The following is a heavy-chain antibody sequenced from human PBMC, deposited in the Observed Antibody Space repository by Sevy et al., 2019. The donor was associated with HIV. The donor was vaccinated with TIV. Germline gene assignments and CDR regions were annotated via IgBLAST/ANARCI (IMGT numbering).Heavy chain of an antibody. J-gene: IGHJ3*01. Sequence: GGSLRLSCAASGFTFVTYAMNWVRQAPGKGLEWVSGVSGSGATTLYADSVKGRFSISRDNSKNTVYLQMNSLRAEDTAVYYCAKYVYDSCGFDPMCAFDFWGQGT. CDR1: GFTFVTYA. V-gene: IGHV3-23*01. CDR3: AKYVYDSCGFDPMCAFDF. CDR2: VSGSGATT. D-gene: IGHD3-22*01.